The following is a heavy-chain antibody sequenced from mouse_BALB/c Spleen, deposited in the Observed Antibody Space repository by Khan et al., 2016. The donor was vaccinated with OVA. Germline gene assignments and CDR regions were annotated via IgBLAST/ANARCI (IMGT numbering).Heavy chain of an antibody. Sequence: QVQLQQSGAELMKPGASVKISCKASGFTFSSYWIYWVKQRPGHGLEWIGEILPGRDRNNYNEKFKGKATFTADTSSTTAYMQLSSLTSEDSAVYYGGRGNNYSSTCWFGYWGQGTMVTVSA. CDR2: ILPGRDRN. J-gene: IGHJ3*01. D-gene: IGHD1-3*01. CDR3: GRGNNYSSTCWFGY. CDR1: GFTFSSYW. V-gene: IGHV1-9*01.